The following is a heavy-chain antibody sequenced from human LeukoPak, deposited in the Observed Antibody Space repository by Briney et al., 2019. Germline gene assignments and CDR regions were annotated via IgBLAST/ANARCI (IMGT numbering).Heavy chain of an antibody. CDR3: ARQYDFWSGGPGY. CDR2: IYPGDSDT. D-gene: IGHD3-3*01. CDR1: GHRFTDNW. V-gene: IGHV5-51*01. Sequence: GESLKISCQGSGHRFTDNWLGWVRQMPGKGLEWMGIIYPGDSDTRYSPSFQGQVTISADKSISTAYLQWSSLKASDTAMYYCARQYDFWSGGPGYWGQGTLVTVSS. J-gene: IGHJ4*02.